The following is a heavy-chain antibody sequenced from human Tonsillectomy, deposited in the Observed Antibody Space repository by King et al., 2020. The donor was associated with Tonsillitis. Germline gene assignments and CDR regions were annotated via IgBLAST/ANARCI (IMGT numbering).Heavy chain of an antibody. CDR2: IFPGDSDT. V-gene: IGHV5-51*01. D-gene: IGHD3-10*02. CDR1: GYSFTGYW. Sequence: VQLVESGAEVKKPGESLKISCKGSGYSFTGYWIGWVRQMPGKGLEWMGTIFPGDSDTRYGPSFQGQVTISADKSISTAYLQWSSLKASDTALYYCARPVVFGEFSSPYFDSWGQGTLVTVSS. CDR3: ARPVVFGEFSSPYFDS. J-gene: IGHJ4*02.